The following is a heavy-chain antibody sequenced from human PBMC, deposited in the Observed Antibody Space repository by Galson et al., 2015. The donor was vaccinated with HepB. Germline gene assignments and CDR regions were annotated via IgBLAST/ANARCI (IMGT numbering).Heavy chain of an antibody. CDR2: ISYDGSNK. Sequence: SLRLSCAASGFTFSSYAMHWVRQAPGKGLEWVAVISYDGSNKYYADSVKGRFTISRDNSKNTLYLQMNSLRAEDTAVYYCARTSRRWLQPGGFDYWGQGTLVTVSS. D-gene: IGHD5-24*01. CDR1: GFTFSSYA. V-gene: IGHV3-30*04. CDR3: ARTSRRWLQPGGFDY. J-gene: IGHJ4*02.